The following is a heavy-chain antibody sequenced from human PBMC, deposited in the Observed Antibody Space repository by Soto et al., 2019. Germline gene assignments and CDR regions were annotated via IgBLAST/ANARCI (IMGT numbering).Heavy chain of an antibody. CDR1: GGSVSGYY. V-gene: IGHV4-4*08. Sequence: SETLSLTCTVSGGSVSGYYWSWIRQPPGKGLESIGFISNSGSTNYNPSLKSRATISVDTSENHISLELSSVTAADTAVYYCARRGFFDYWGQGTVVTVSS. CDR2: ISNSGST. CDR3: ARRGFFDY. J-gene: IGHJ4*02.